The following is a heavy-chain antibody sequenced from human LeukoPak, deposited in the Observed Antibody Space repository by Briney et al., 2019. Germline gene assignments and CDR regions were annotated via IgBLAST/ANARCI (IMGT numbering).Heavy chain of an antibody. CDR3: ARGGGRSTEGGVWYYSYYMDV. Sequence: ASVKVSCKASGYTFSNYYIHWVRQAPGQGLEWMGIIGGSTNYAQKFQGRVTMTRDTSTSTVYMELSSLRSEDAAVYYCARGGGRSTEGGVWYYSYYMDVWGKGTTVTVSS. D-gene: IGHD3-10*01. CDR2: IGGST. V-gene: IGHV1-46*01. CDR1: GYTFSNYY. J-gene: IGHJ6*03.